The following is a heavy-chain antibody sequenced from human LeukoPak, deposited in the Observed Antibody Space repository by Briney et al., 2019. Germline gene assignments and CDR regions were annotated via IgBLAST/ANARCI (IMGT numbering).Heavy chain of an antibody. CDR1: GFTFSSYS. D-gene: IGHD3-3*01. CDR3: ARAPTHYDFWSGYLVGAFDI. Sequence: GGSLRLSCAASGFTFSSYSMNWLRQAPGKGLEWVSSISSSSSYIYYADSVKGRFTISRDNAKNSLYLQMNSLRAEDTAVYYCARAPTHYDFWSGYLVGAFDIWGQGTMVTVSS. J-gene: IGHJ3*02. V-gene: IGHV3-21*01. CDR2: ISSSSSYI.